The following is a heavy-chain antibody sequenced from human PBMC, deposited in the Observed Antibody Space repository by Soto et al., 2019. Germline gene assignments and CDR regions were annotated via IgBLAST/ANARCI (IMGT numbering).Heavy chain of an antibody. J-gene: IGHJ5*02. V-gene: IGHV2-5*01. D-gene: IGHD4-17*01. CDR2: IYWNDDT. Sequence: QITLKESGPTLVKPTQTLTLTCTFSGFSLTTAGAGVGWIRQPPGKALEWLALIYWNDDTRYSPSLKSRLTITKDTSKNQVVLTMTNMDPVDTATYYCAHRGYGNYARDNWFDPWGQGILVIVSS. CDR3: AHRGYGNYARDNWFDP. CDR1: GFSLTTAGAG.